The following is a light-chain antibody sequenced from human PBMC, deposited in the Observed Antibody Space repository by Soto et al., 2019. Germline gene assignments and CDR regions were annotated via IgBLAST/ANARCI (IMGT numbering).Light chain of an antibody. CDR1: SSDLAIYNY. J-gene: IGLJ1*01. V-gene: IGLV2-14*01. Sequence: QSVLTQPASVSGSPGQSITISCTGTSSDLAIYNYVSWYQQRPGKAPKLMIYQVTNRPSGVSNRFSGSRSGNTASLTISGLQAEDEADYYCSSDTDSSNYVFGTGTKVTVL. CDR2: QVT. CDR3: SSDTDSSNYV.